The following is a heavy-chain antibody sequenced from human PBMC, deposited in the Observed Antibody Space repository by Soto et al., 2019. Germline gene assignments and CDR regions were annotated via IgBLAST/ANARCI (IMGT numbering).Heavy chain of an antibody. D-gene: IGHD2-2*01. J-gene: IGHJ6*02. CDR1: GYTFTSYG. CDR3: ARLTVPYYHYGMDV. V-gene: IGHV1-18*01. Sequence: ASVKVSCKASGYTFTSYGISWVRQAPGQGLEWMGWISAYNGNTNYAQKLQGQVTISADKSISTAYLQWSSLKASDTAMYYCARLTVPYYHYGMDVWGQGTTVTVSS. CDR2: ISAYNGNT.